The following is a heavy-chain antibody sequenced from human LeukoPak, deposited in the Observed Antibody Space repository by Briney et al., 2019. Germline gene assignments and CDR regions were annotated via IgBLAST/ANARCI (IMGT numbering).Heavy chain of an antibody. V-gene: IGHV1-2*02. CDR2: TNPNSGGT. Sequence: GASVKVSCKASGYTFTGYYMHWVRQAPGQGLEWMGWTNPNSGGTNYAQKFQGRVTMTRDTSISTAYMELSRLRSDDTAVYYCASVVVVTATPSVYWGQGTLVTVSS. CDR1: GYTFTGYY. CDR3: ASVVVVTATPSVY. D-gene: IGHD2-21*02. J-gene: IGHJ4*02.